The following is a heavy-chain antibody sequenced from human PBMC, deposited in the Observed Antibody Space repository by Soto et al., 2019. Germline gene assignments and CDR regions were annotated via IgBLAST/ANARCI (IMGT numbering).Heavy chain of an antibody. V-gene: IGHV3-74*01. D-gene: IGHD5-12*01. J-gene: IGHJ4*02. CDR2: INSDGSST. Sequence: GGSLRLSCAASGFTFSSYWMHWVRQAPGKGLVWVSRINSDGSSTSYADSVKGRFTISRDNAKNTLYLQMNSLRAEDTAVYYCARSSGDGYDSVYFDYWGQGTLVTVS. CDR1: GFTFSSYW. CDR3: ARSSGDGYDSVYFDY.